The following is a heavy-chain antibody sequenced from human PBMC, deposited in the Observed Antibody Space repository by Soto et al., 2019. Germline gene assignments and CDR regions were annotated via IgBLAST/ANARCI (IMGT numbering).Heavy chain of an antibody. CDR2: INPSTGTT. V-gene: IGHV1-46*01. J-gene: IGHJ3*02. CDR3: ARAPIRDAFDI. CDR1: GYTFTLYY. Sequence: ASVKVSCKASGYTFTLYYMHWVRQAPGQGLEWMGIINPSTGTTTYAQKFQGRATMTRDTSTSTVYMELSSLRSEDTAVYYCARAPIRDAFDIWGQGTLVTVSS.